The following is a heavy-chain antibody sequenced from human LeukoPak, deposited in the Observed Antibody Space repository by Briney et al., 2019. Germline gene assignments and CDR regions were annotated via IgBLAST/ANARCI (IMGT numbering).Heavy chain of an antibody. CDR1: GFTFRSYS. Sequence: GGSLRLSCAASGFTFRSYSMNWVRQAPGKGLEWVSSISSSSNYIYYADSVKGRFTISRDNAKNSLYLQMNSLRVEDTAVYSCARGIVGATISEAFDIWGQGTVVTVSS. J-gene: IGHJ3*02. D-gene: IGHD1-26*01. CDR2: ISSSSNYI. V-gene: IGHV3-21*01. CDR3: ARGIVGATISEAFDI.